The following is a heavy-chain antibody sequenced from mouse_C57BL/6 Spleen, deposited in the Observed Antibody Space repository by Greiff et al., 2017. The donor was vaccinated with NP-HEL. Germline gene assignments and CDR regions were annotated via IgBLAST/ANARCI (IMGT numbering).Heavy chain of an antibody. CDR3: ARGGYYGSSQAWFAY. CDR1: GYTFTSYW. CDR2: IDPSDSYT. Sequence: QVQLQQPGAELVKPGASVKLSCKASGYTFTSYWMQWVKQRPGQGLEWIGEIDPSDSYTNYNQKFKGKATLTVDTSSSTAYMQLSSLTSEDSAVYYCARGGYYGSSQAWFAYWGQGTLVTVSA. J-gene: IGHJ3*01. V-gene: IGHV1-50*01. D-gene: IGHD1-1*01.